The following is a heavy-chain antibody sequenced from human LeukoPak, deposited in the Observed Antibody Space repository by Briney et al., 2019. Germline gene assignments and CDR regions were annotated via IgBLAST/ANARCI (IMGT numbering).Heavy chain of an antibody. D-gene: IGHD3-3*01. V-gene: IGHV3-30*01. Sequence: GGSLRLYCAASGFTFSSYAMHWVRQAPGKGLEWVAVISYDGSNKYYADSVKGRFTISRDNSKNTLYLQMNSLRAEDTAVYYCARVSLRFLEWSYFDYWGQGTLVTVSS. CDR2: ISYDGSNK. CDR3: ARVSLRFLEWSYFDY. J-gene: IGHJ4*02. CDR1: GFTFSSYA.